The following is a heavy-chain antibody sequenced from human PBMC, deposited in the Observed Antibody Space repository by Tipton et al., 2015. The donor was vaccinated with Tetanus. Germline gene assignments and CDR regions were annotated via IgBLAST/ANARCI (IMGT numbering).Heavy chain of an antibody. CDR3: ARDGANWNLGY. J-gene: IGHJ4*02. Sequence: QVQLVQSGPEVKKPGASVKVSCKSSDYTFSSYGFSWVRQAPGQGLEWMGWISAHNGKTNYAQRFQGRVTMTRDTSISTAYMELSRLRSDDTAVYYCARDGANWNLGYWGQGTLVTVSS. V-gene: IGHV1-18*01. CDR1: DYTFSSYG. D-gene: IGHD1-20*01. CDR2: ISAHNGKT.